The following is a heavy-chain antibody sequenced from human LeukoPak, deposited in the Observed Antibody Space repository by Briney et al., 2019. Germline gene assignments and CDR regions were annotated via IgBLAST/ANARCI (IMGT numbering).Heavy chain of an antibody. CDR2: IYYSGST. Sequence: PSETLSLTCTVSGGSISSSSYYWGWLRQPPGTGLEWIGSIYYSGSTYYNPSPKSRVTISVDTSKNQFSLKLSSVTAADTAVYYCARHGSGWYYFDYWGQGTLVTVSS. V-gene: IGHV4-39*01. D-gene: IGHD6-19*01. J-gene: IGHJ4*02. CDR1: GGSISSSSYY. CDR3: ARHGSGWYYFDY.